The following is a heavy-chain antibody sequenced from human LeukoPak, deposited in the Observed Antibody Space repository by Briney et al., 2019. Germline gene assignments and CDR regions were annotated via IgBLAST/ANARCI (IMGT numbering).Heavy chain of an antibody. V-gene: IGHV3-23*01. CDR2: ISGSGGST. D-gene: IGHD3-22*01. J-gene: IGHJ4*02. Sequence: GGSLRLSCAASGFTFSSYAMSWVRQAPGKGLEWVSAISGSGGSTYYADSVKGRFTISRDNSKNTLYLQMNSLRAEDTAVYYCAKSPPYYYDSSGYPFDYWGQGTLVTVSS. CDR1: GFTFSSYA. CDR3: AKSPPYYYDSSGYPFDY.